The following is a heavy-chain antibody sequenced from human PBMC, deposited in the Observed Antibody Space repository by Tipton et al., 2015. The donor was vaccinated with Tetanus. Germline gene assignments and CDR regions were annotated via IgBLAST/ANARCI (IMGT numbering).Heavy chain of an antibody. Sequence: QSGPEVKKPGSSVKVSCKASGGTFSSYAISWVRQAPGQGLEWMGGIIPIFGTANYAQKFQGRVTITADESTSTAYMELSSLRSEDTAVYYCARAGLEYDSSGYPLDYWGQGTLVTVSS. CDR1: GGTFSSYA. CDR3: ARAGLEYDSSGYPLDY. J-gene: IGHJ4*02. D-gene: IGHD3-22*01. CDR2: IIPIFGTA. V-gene: IGHV1-69*01.